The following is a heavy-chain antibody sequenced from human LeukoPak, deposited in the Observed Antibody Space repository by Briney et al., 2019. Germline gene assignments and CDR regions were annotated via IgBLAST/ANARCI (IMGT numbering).Heavy chain of an antibody. Sequence: SETLSLTCAVYGGSFSGYYWSWIRQPPGKGLEWIGEINHSGSTNYNPSLKSRVTISVDTSKNQFSLKLSSVTAADTAVYYCARHGKGSIAAAASNWFDPWGQGTLVTVSS. J-gene: IGHJ5*02. CDR1: GGSFSGYY. CDR3: ARHGKGSIAAAASNWFDP. D-gene: IGHD6-13*01. CDR2: INHSGST. V-gene: IGHV4-34*01.